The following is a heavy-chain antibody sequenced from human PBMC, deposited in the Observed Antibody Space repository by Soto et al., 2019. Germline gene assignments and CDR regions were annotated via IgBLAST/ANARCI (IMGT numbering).Heavy chain of an antibody. D-gene: IGHD2-21*02. CDR1: GGSISSGDYY. V-gene: IGHV4-31*03. CDR3: VREGGLAYCGGDCLYNWFDP. Sequence: SETLSLTCTVSGGSISSGDYYWSWVRQHPGKGLEWIGYRSYSGSTYYNPSLKSRVTIVVDTSRNQFSLRLSSVTAADTAVYYCVREGGLAYCGGDCLYNWFDPWGQGTLVTVSS. J-gene: IGHJ5*02. CDR2: RSYSGST.